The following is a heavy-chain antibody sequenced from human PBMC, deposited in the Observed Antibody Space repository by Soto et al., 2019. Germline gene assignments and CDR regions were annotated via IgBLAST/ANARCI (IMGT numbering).Heavy chain of an antibody. J-gene: IGHJ4*02. CDR1: GYTFTSYD. Sequence: ASVKVSCKASGYTFTSYDINWVRQATGQGLEWMGWMNPNSGNTGYAQKFQGRVTMTRNTSISTAYMELGSLRSEDTAVYYCARVARGYSSGWYYFDYWGQGTLVTVSS. D-gene: IGHD6-19*01. CDR2: MNPNSGNT. V-gene: IGHV1-8*01. CDR3: ARVARGYSSGWYYFDY.